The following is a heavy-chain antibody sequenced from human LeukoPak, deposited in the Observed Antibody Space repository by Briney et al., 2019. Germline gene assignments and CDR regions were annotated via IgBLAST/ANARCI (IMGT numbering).Heavy chain of an antibody. CDR1: GYTFTSYG. CDR2: ISAYNGNT. D-gene: IGHD3-22*01. Sequence: ASVKVSCKASGYTFTSYGISWVRQAPGQGLEWMGWISAYNGNTNYAQKLQGRVTMTTDKSTSTAYMELSSLRSEDTAVYYCARSEDYYDSSGYYYGYWGQGTLVTVSS. J-gene: IGHJ4*02. V-gene: IGHV1-18*01. CDR3: ARSEDYYDSSGYYYGY.